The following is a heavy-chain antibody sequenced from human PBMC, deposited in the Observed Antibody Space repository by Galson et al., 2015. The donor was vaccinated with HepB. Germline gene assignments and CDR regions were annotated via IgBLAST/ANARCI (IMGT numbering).Heavy chain of an antibody. CDR1: GYTFTSYA. D-gene: IGHD3-22*01. J-gene: IGHJ6*02. V-gene: IGHV1-3*01. CDR3: ARDYYEPASYYYYGMDV. Sequence: SVKVSCKASGYTFTSYAMHWVRQAPGQRLEWMGWINAGNGNTKYSQKFQGRVTITRDTSASTAYMELSSLRSEDTAVYYCARDYYEPASYYYYGMDVWGQGTTVTVSS. CDR2: INAGNGNT.